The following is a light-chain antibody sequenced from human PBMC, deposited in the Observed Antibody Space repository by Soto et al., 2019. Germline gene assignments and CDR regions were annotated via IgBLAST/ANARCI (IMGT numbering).Light chain of an antibody. CDR3: QSYDSSLSSSV. CDR2: GNS. Sequence: QSVLTQPPSVSGAPXXXVTISCTXXXXXIGAGSDVHWYQQLPGTAPKLLIYGNSNRPSGVPDRFSGSKSGTSASLAITGLQAEDEADYYCQSYDSSLSSSVFGGGTKLTVL. CDR1: XXXIGAGSD. V-gene: IGLV1-40*01. J-gene: IGLJ2*01.